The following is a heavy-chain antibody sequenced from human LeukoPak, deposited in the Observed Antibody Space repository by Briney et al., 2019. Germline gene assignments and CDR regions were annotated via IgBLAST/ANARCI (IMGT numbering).Heavy chain of an antibody. Sequence: DPSETLSLTCTVSGGSISSYYWSWTRQPPGKGLEWIGEITDSGSINYNSSLESRVTISLDTSKNQFSLKLSSVTAADTAVYYCARGLWDSDVWGQGTTVTVSS. D-gene: IGHD1-26*01. CDR3: ARGLWDSDV. V-gene: IGHV4-34*01. J-gene: IGHJ6*02. CDR2: ITDSGSI. CDR1: GGSISSYY.